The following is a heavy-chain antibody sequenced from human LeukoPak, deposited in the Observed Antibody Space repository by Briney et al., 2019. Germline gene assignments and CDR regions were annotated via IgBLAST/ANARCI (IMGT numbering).Heavy chain of an antibody. CDR2: ITGSGRGT. Sequence: PGGSLTLSCTDSGLTFSNYAPTWVRQAPGKGLEWVSSITGSGRGTYYADSVKGRFSVSRDNSQNTVFLHMNSLRADDTALYYCRKDPNGDYVGAFDMWGPGTMVTVSS. CDR3: RKDPNGDYVGAFDM. J-gene: IGHJ3*02. CDR1: GLTFSNYA. D-gene: IGHD4-17*01. V-gene: IGHV3-23*01.